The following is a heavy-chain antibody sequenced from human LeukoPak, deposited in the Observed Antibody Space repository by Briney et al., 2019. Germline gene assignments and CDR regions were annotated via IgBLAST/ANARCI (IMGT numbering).Heavy chain of an antibody. CDR2: INPSGGST. CDR3: ASSVTTVTPPYYFDY. Sequence: ASVKVSCKASGYTFTSYYMHWVRQAPGQGLEWMGIINPSGGSTSYAQKFQGRVTITTDESTSTAYMELSSLRSEDTAVYYCASSVTTVTPPYYFDYWGQGTLVTVSS. CDR1: GYTFTSYY. J-gene: IGHJ4*02. V-gene: IGHV1-46*01. D-gene: IGHD4-11*01.